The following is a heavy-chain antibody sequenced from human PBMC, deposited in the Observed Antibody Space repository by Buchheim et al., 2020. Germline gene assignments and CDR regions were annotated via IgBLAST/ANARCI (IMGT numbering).Heavy chain of an antibody. V-gene: IGHV3-15*07. J-gene: IGHJ6*02. D-gene: IGHD4/OR15-4a*01. CDR3: TTGAYGMDV. CDR2: VKSRADGGTP. Sequence: EVQLVESGGGLVKPGGSIRLSCAASTFTFSNAWMNWVRQAPGKGLQWVGRVKSRADGGTPDYAAPVKGRFTISRDDLNTTLYLQMNTLKTEDTAVYYCTTGAYGMDVWGQGTT. CDR1: TFTFSNAW.